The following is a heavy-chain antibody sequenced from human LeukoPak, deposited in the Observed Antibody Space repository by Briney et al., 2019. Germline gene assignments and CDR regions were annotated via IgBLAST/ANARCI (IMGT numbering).Heavy chain of an antibody. CDR3: ARVRYRLAETYIDY. CDR1: GFTFSSFG. D-gene: IGHD3-16*01. V-gene: IGHV3-30*03. Sequence: GGSLRLSCAASGFTFSSFGMSWVRQAPGKGLEWVAVISYDGSNKYYADSVKGRFTISRDNSKNTLYLQMNSLRAEDTAVYYCARVRYRLAETYIDYWGQGTLVTVSS. CDR2: ISYDGSNK. J-gene: IGHJ4*02.